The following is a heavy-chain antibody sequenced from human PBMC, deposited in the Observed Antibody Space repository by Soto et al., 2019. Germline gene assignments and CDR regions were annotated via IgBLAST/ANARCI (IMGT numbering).Heavy chain of an antibody. Sequence: SETLSLTCTVSGGSISSSSYYWGWIRQPPGKGLEWIGSIYYSGSTYYNPSLKSRVTISVDTSKNQFSLKLSSVTAADTAVYYCAIPLYSSSWFNWFDPWGQRTLVTVSS. D-gene: IGHD6-13*01. CDR3: AIPLYSSSWFNWFDP. CDR2: IYYSGST. J-gene: IGHJ5*02. V-gene: IGHV4-39*01. CDR1: GGSISSSSYY.